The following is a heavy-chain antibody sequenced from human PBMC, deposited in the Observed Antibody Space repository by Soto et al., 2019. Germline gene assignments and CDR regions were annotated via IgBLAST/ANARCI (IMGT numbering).Heavy chain of an antibody. D-gene: IGHD5-18*01. CDR2: IYYSGST. J-gene: IGHJ4*02. CDR1: GGSISSGGYY. Sequence: PSETLSLTCTVSGGSISSGGYYWSWILQHPGKGLEWIGYIYYSGSTYYNPSLKSRVTISVDTSKNQFSLKLSSVTAADTAVYYCARSLISYGFEYYFDYWGQGTLVTVSS. CDR3: ARSLISYGFEYYFDY. V-gene: IGHV4-31*03.